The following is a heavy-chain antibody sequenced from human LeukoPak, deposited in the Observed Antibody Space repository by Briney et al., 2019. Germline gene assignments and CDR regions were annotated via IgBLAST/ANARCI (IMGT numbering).Heavy chain of an antibody. CDR1: GFTFSRFA. Sequence: GSLRLSCAASGFTFSRFAMSWVRQAPGKGLEWVSTICGSSDNTYNADSGKGRFTISRDNSKNTLYLQMNSLRDEDTAIYYCAKGFRSDGTCYSSVDYWGQGTLVTVSS. D-gene: IGHD2-15*01. V-gene: IGHV3-23*01. J-gene: IGHJ4*02. CDR2: ICGSSDNT. CDR3: AKGFRSDGTCYSSVDY.